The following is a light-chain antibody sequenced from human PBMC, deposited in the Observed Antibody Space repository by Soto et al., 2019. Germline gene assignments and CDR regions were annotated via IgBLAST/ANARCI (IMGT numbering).Light chain of an antibody. CDR1: QSVSSN. J-gene: IGKJ1*01. CDR2: GAS. CDR3: QQYNNWPFPSWT. Sequence: EIVMTQSPATLSVSPGERATLSCRASQSVSSNLAWYQQKPGQAPRLLIYGASTRATGIPARFSGSGSGTEFTLTISSLQSEDFAVYYRQQYNNWPFPSWTFGQGTKEEIK. V-gene: IGKV3-15*01.